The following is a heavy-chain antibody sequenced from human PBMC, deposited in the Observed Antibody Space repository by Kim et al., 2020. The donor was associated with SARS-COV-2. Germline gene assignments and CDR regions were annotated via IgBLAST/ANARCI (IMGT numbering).Heavy chain of an antibody. V-gene: IGHV3-74*01. CDR1: GFTFSSYY. CDR3: ARVILTGERSFDN. J-gene: IGHJ4*02. Sequence: GGSLRLSCAASGFTFSSYYMHWVRQAPGKGLVWVSRINSDGSNTVYADSVKGRFTISRDNAKNTLYLQMNSLRAEDTAVYYCARVILTGERSFDNWGQGTLVTVSS. D-gene: IGHD3-9*01. CDR2: INSDGSNT.